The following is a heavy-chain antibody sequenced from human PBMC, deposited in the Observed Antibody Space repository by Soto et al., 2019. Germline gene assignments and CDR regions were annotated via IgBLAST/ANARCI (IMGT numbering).Heavy chain of an antibody. D-gene: IGHD5-12*01. CDR1: GFTFSSYW. V-gene: IGHV3-74*01. J-gene: IGHJ4*02. CDR3: ARVLRGYSGFEDYFDY. CDR2: INSDGSST. Sequence: LRLSCAASGFTFSSYWMHWVRQAPGKGLVWVSRINSDGSSTSYADSVQGRFTISRENAENSLYLQMNSLRAGDTAVYYCARVLRGYSGFEDYFDYWGQGALVTVSS.